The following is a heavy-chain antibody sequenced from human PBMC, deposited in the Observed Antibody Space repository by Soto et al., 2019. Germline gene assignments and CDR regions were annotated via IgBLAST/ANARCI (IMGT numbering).Heavy chain of an antibody. CDR3: ARDIVVGGTYGMDV. CDR2: IIAIFGTA. J-gene: IGHJ6*02. D-gene: IGHD2-15*01. V-gene: IGHV1-69*12. Sequence: QVQLVQSGAEVKKPGSSVKVSCKASGGTFSRYAISWVRQAPGQGLEWMGGIIAIFGTANYAQKFQGRVTXTADESTSTAYMELSSLASEDTAVYYCARDIVVGGTYGMDVWGQGTTVTVSS. CDR1: GGTFSRYA.